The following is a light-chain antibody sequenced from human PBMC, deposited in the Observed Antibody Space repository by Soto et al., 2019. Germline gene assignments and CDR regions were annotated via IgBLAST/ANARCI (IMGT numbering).Light chain of an antibody. J-gene: IGKJ5*01. V-gene: IGKV3-20*01. CDR2: GAS. Sequence: EIILTQSPDTLSLSPGERATLSCSASQTVSSNYLAWCQQRPGQAPRLLIYGASTRAAGIPDIFSGSGSGTYFTLTITRLEPEDSAVYFCQQYTGPPTTFGQGTRLEIK. CDR1: QTVSSNY. CDR3: QQYTGPPTT.